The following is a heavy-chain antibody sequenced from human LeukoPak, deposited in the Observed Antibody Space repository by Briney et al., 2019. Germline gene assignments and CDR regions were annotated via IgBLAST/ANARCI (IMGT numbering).Heavy chain of an antibody. CDR3: ARVRPYNWNQNFDY. CDR1: GYTFTSYG. V-gene: IGHV1-18*01. Sequence: ASVKVSCKASGYTFTSYGISWVRQAPGQGLEWMGWISAYNGNTNYAQKLQGRVTMTTDTSTSTAYMELRSLRSNDTAVYYCARVRPYNWNQNFDYWGQGTLVTVSS. J-gene: IGHJ4*02. D-gene: IGHD1-20*01. CDR2: ISAYNGNT.